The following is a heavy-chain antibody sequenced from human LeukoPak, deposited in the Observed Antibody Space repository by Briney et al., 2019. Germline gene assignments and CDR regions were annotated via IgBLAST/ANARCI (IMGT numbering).Heavy chain of an antibody. CDR2: ISAYNGNT. CDR3: ARHGVATIRKVLTVTTEDYYYYMDV. CDR1: GYTFTSYG. Sequence: ASVKVSCKASGYTFTSYGISWVRQAPGQGLEWMGWISAYNGNTNYAQKLQGRVTMTTDTSTSTAYMELRSLRSDDTAVYYCARHGVATIRKVLTVTTEDYYYYMDVWGKGTTVTVSS. J-gene: IGHJ6*03. D-gene: IGHD5-12*01. V-gene: IGHV1-18*01.